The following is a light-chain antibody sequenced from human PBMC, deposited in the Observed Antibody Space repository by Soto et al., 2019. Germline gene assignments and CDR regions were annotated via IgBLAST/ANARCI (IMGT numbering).Light chain of an antibody. J-gene: IGKJ2*02. CDR1: QNVRTF. CDR2: GAS. Sequence: EVVLTQSPATLSLSPGERATLSCRASQNVRTFLDWYQQKPGQAPRLLIYGASNRATGIPARFSGSGSGTDFTLTISSLEPEDFAVYYCQQRAKWPSTFGPGTKVE. CDR3: QQRAKWPST. V-gene: IGKV3-11*01.